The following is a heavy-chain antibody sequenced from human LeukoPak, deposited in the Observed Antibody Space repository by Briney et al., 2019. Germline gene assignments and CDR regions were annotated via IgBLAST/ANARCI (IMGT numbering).Heavy chain of an antibody. CDR2: ISYDGRNK. D-gene: IGHD2-15*01. CDR3: TPGYCSGGICPGGETNFDY. J-gene: IGHJ4*02. Sequence: PGGSLRLSCAASGFTFSDYVMHWVRQAPGKGLEWVAIISYDGRNKYYADSVKGRFTISRDNSKNTLYLQMNGLRAEDTAAYYCTPGYCSGGICPGGETNFDYWGQGTLVTVSS. CDR1: GFTFSDYV. V-gene: IGHV3-30*04.